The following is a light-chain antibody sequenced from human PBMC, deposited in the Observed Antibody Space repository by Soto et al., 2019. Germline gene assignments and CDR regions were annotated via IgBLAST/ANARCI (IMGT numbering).Light chain of an antibody. V-gene: IGLV2-11*01. CDR3: CSYAGSYSWV. CDR2: DVN. CDR1: GRDVAAYDY. Sequence: QSALAQPRSVSGSPGQSVTISCTGTGRDVAAYDYVSWYQQHPGKAPKLIIYDVNQRPSGVPDRFSGSKSGNAASLTISGLQADDEGDYYCCSYAGSYSWVFGRGTKVTVL. J-gene: IGLJ3*02.